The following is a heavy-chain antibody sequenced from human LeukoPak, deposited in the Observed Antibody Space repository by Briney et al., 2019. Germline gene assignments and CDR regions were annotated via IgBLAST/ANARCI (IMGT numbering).Heavy chain of an antibody. V-gene: IGHV1-8*03. CDR1: GYTFTSYD. D-gene: IGHD3-3*01. CDR3: ARAYTYYDFWSGSKADAFDI. Sequence: ASVKVSCKASGYTFTSYDINWVRQATGQPLEWMGWMNPNSGNTGYAQKFPGRVTITRNTSTSTAYMELSSLRSEDTAVYYCARAYTYYDFWSGSKADAFDIWGQGTMVTVSS. CDR2: MNPNSGNT. J-gene: IGHJ3*02.